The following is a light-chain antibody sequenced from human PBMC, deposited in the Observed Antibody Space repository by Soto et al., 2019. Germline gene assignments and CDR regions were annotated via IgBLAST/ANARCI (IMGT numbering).Light chain of an antibody. CDR1: QSVNSD. V-gene: IGKV3-15*01. CDR3: QHYNNWPPWT. CDR2: GAS. Sequence: EIVLTQSPATLSVSPGERATLSCRASQSVNSDLAWYQKKPGQAPRLLIYGASIRATGIADRFSGSGSGTEFXLTISSLQSEDFAVYYCQHYNNWPPWTFGQGTKVEIK. J-gene: IGKJ1*01.